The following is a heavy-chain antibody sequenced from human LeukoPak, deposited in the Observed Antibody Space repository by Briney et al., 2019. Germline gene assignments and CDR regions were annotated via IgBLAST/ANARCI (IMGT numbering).Heavy chain of an antibody. V-gene: IGHV3-23*01. CDR1: GFTFSSYA. Sequence: PGGSLRLSCAASGFTFSSYAMSWVRQAPGKGLEWVSAISGSGGSTYYADSVKGRFTISRDNSKNTLYLQMNSLRAEDTAVYYCAKEPLIIPIVVVPAAGGFDPWGQGTLVTVSS. CDR3: AKEPLIIPIVVVPAAGGFDP. CDR2: ISGSGGST. D-gene: IGHD2-2*01. J-gene: IGHJ5*02.